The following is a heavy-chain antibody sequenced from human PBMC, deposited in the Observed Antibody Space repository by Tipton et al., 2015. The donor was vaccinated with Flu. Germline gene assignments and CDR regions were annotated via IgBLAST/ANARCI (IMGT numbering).Heavy chain of an antibody. CDR3: AREASNYYGSGSSGPGMDV. Sequence: GSLRLSCAASGFTFDDYAMHWVRQAPGKGLEWVSLISWDGGSTYYADSVKGRFTISRDNSKNSLYLQMNSLRAEDTALYYCAREASNYYGSGSSGPGMDVWGQGTTVTVSS. J-gene: IGHJ6*02. D-gene: IGHD3-10*01. V-gene: IGHV3-43D*03. CDR1: GFTFDDYA. CDR2: ISWDGGST.